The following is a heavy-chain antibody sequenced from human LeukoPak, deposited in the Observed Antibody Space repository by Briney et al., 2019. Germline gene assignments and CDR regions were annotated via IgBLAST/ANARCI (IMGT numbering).Heavy chain of an antibody. V-gene: IGHV3-13*01. J-gene: IGHJ2*01. CDR2: ICVAANT. D-gene: IGHD6-13*01. CDR1: GFTFSSYD. CDR3: AKDPRSGIAAAGSWYFDL. Sequence: GGSLRLSCAASGFTFSSYDMHWVRQATGKGLEWVSAICVAANTFYSGSVKGRFTISRENAKNSLYLLMSSLRAEDTAVYYCAKDPRSGIAAAGSWYFDLWGRGTLVTASS.